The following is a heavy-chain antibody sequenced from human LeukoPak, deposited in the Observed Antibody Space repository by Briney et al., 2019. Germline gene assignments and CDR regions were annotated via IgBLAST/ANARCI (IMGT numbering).Heavy chain of an antibody. CDR2: ISSDGNT. CDR3: ARGQEQFSSPWQWGPRRKNFYYYGMDV. V-gene: IGHV3-66*01. Sequence: GSLRLSFAASGFTVSSSSMNWVRLGPGKGLEWVSVISSDGNTYYADSVKGRFTISRDNSRNTMSLQMHGLRADDTAVYYCARGQEQFSSPWQWGPRRKNFYYYGMDVWGQGTTVTVSS. J-gene: IGHJ6*02. D-gene: IGHD6-19*01. CDR1: GFTVSSSS.